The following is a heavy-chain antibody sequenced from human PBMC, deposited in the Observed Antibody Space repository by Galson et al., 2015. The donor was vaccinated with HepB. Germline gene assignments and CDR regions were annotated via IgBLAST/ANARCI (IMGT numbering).Heavy chain of an antibody. J-gene: IGHJ5*02. V-gene: IGHV3-33*01. CDR3: AREGGGDYAGWFDP. CDR2: IWYDGSNK. Sequence: SLRLSCAASGFTFSSYGMHWVRQAPGKGLEWVAVIWYDGSNKYYADSVKGRFTISRDNSKNTLYLQMNSLRAEDTAVYYCAREGGGDYAGWFDPWGQGTLVTVSS. D-gene: IGHD2-21*01. CDR1: GFTFSSYG.